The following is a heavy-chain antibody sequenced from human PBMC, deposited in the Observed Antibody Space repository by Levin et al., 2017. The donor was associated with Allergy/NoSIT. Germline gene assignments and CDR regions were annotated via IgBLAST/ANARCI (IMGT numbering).Heavy chain of an antibody. CDR3: VNWGSAIHS. CDR1: EFTVSYSW. CDR2: MNPDGNEK. Sequence: SCAASEFTVSYSWMSWVRQAPGKGLEWVAHMNPDGNEKYYVDSVKGRFTISRDNAKTSLFLQMNTLRVEDTSVYYCVNWGSAIHSWGRGIQVTVSS. V-gene: IGHV3-7*01. J-gene: IGHJ4*02. D-gene: IGHD7-27*01.